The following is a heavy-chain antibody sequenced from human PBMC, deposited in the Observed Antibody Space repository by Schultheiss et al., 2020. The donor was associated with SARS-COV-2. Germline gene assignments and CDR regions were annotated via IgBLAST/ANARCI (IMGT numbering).Heavy chain of an antibody. CDR1: GGSISSYY. D-gene: IGHD6-13*01. CDR2: INHSGST. CDR3: ARVAAGRVNFDY. Sequence: SETLSLTCTVSGGSISSYYWSWIRQPPGKGLEWIGEINHSGSTNYNPSLKSRVTISVDTSKNQFSLKLSSVTAADTAVYYCARVAAGRVNFDYWGQGTLVTVSS. V-gene: IGHV4-34*01. J-gene: IGHJ4*02.